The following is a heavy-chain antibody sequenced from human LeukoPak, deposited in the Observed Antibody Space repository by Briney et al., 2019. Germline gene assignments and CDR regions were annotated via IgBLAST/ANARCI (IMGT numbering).Heavy chain of an antibody. CDR2: IIPIFGTA. CDR1: GGTFSSYA. V-gene: IGHV1-69*01. J-gene: IGHJ5*02. CDR3: ARGLAAAGFRGFDP. D-gene: IGHD6-13*01. Sequence: SVKVSCKASGGTFSSYAISWVRQAPGQGLEWMGGIIPIFGTANYAQKFQGRVTITADESTSTAYMELSSLRSEDTAVYYCARGLAAAGFRGFDPWGQGTLVTVSS.